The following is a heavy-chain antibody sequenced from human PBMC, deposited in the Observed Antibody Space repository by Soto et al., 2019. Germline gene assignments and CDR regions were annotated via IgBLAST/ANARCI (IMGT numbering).Heavy chain of an antibody. CDR1: GFTFSSFG. Sequence: EAQLLESGGDLVQPGGSLRLSCVASGFTFSSFGMSWVRQAPGKGLEWVSGISDSGSDTYYADSVKGRFTISRDNSKNPLYLQISSLRGDDTAIYYCASNSATHDYWGQGTLVTVSS. CDR3: ASNSATHDY. V-gene: IGHV3-23*01. J-gene: IGHJ4*02. CDR2: ISDSGSDT.